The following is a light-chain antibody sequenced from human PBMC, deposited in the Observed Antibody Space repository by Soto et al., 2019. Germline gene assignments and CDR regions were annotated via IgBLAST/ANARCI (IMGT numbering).Light chain of an antibody. J-gene: IGKJ4*01. CDR1: QSLLFSSNKKNY. CDR3: QQFYTSPVT. Sequence: DIVMTQSPASLAVSLGERATINCKSSQSLLFSSNKKNYLAWYQQRPGQPPKLLIYWASSRESGVPDRFTGSGSGTDFTLSISPLQAEDVAVYYCQQFYTSPVTFGGGTKVDIK. V-gene: IGKV4-1*01. CDR2: WAS.